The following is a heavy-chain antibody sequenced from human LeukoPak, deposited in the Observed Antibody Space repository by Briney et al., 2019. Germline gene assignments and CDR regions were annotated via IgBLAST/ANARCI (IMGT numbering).Heavy chain of an antibody. CDR3: ASGPSSTQSGDY. Sequence: ASVKVSCKASGYTFTSYGISWVRQAPGQGLEWMGWISAYYGNTNYAQKLQGRVTMTTDTSASTAYMELRSLRSDDTAVYYCASGPSSTQSGDYWGQGTLVTVSS. D-gene: IGHD3-10*01. CDR1: GYTFTSYG. CDR2: ISAYYGNT. V-gene: IGHV1-18*01. J-gene: IGHJ4*02.